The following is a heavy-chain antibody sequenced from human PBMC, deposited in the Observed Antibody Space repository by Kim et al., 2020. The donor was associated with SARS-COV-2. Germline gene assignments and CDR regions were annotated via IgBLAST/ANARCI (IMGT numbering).Heavy chain of an antibody. D-gene: IGHD3-22*01. V-gene: IGHV1-46*01. CDR3: VRDFRTDSSGSYYSVFDY. Sequence: ASVKVSCKASGYTFTSYYMHWVRQAPGQGLEWMGIINPSGGSTSYAQKFQGRVTMTRDTSTRTVYMELSSLRSEDTAVYDCVRDFRTDSSGSYYSVFDYWGQGTLVTVSS. CDR1: GYTFTSYY. CDR2: INPSGGST. J-gene: IGHJ4*02.